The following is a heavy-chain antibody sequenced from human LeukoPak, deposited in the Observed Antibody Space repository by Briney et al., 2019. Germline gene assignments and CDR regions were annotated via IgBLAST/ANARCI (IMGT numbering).Heavy chain of an antibody. D-gene: IGHD3-3*01. Sequence: SVKVSCKASGGTFSSYAISWVRQAPGQELEWMGGIIPIFGTANYAQKFQGRVTITTDESTSTAYMELSSLRSEDTAVYYCARGRVLRFLEWLLWGFDYWGQGTLVTVSS. J-gene: IGHJ4*02. CDR1: GGTFSSYA. V-gene: IGHV1-69*05. CDR3: ARGRVLRFLEWLLWGFDY. CDR2: IIPIFGTA.